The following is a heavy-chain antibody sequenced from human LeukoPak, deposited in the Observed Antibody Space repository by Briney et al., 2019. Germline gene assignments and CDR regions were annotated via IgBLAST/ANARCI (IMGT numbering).Heavy chain of an antibody. CDR1: GGTFSSYA. V-gene: IGHV1-69*04. D-gene: IGHD6-13*01. CDR3: ARDLQSSSWYGWFDP. Sequence: SVKVSCKASGGTFSSYAISWVRQAPGQGLEWMGRIIPILGIANYAQKFQGRVTITADKSTSTAYMELSSLRSEDTAVYYCARDLQSSSWYGWFDPWGQGTLVTVSS. J-gene: IGHJ5*02. CDR2: IIPILGIA.